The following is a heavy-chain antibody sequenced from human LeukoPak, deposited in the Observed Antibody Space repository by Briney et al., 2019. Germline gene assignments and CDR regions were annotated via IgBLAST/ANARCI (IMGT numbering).Heavy chain of an antibody. D-gene: IGHD7-27*01. V-gene: IGHV3-11*04. CDR1: GGSFSDYY. CDR3: ARMLGILDY. Sequence: LSLTCAVYGGSFSDYYWTWVRQAPGKGLEWVSYISSSVSTIYYADSVKGRFTISRDNAKNSLYLQMNSLRAEDTAVYYCARMLGILDYWGQGTLVTVSS. J-gene: IGHJ4*02. CDR2: ISSSVSTI.